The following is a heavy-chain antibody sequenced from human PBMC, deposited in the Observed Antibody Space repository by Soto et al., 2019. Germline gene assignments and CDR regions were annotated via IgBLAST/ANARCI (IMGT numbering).Heavy chain of an antibody. J-gene: IGHJ4*02. D-gene: IGHD6-13*01. V-gene: IGHV4-59*08. CDR2: IYYSGST. CDR1: GGSISSYY. Sequence: TSETLSLTCTVSGGSISSYYWSWIRQPPGKGLEWIGYIYYSGSTNYNPSLKSRVTISVDTSKNQFSLKLSSVTAADTAVYYCARRAGYSSSWYALWGQGTLVTVS. CDR3: ARRAGYSSSWYAL.